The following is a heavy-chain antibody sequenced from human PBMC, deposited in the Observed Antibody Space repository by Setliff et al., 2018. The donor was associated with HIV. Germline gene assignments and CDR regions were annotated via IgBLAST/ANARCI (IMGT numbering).Heavy chain of an antibody. CDR3: AGGEVRSRYVSSRAPFYHYYYYMDV. CDR1: GGSFSDYY. V-gene: IGHV4-34*01. CDR2: INYSGNT. Sequence: SETLSLTCVVYGGSFSDYYWTWIRQPPEKGLEWIGKINYSGNTDYNSSLRSRVTISVDTSKNQISLKLTSVTAADTAVYYCAGGEVRSRYVSSRAPFYHYYYYMDVWGKGTTVTVSS. D-gene: IGHD6-13*01. J-gene: IGHJ6*03.